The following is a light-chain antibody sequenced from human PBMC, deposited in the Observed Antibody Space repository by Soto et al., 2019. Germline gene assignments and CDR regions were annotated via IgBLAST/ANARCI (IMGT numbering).Light chain of an antibody. CDR3: QQRSNWPIT. CDR1: QTVSSNY. Sequence: EIILTQSPDTLSLSPGERATLSCRASQTVSSNYLAWCQQRPGQAPRLLIYGASARAAGIPDRFSGSGSGTDFTLTITSLEPEDFAVYSCQQRSNWPITFGQGTRLEIK. J-gene: IGKJ5*01. V-gene: IGKV3D-20*02. CDR2: GAS.